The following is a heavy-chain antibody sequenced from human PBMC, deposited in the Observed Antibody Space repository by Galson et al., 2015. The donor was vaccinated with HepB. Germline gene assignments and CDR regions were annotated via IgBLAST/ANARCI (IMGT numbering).Heavy chain of an antibody. V-gene: IGHV3-53*01. CDR1: GFTLSANF. Sequence: SLRLSCAASGFTLSANFASWVRQAPGKGLEWVSLIYSGGTTYYADSVKGRFTISRDNSKNTLSLQMNSLRVEDTAMYYCARDQNIFNIWGQGTMVTVSS. J-gene: IGHJ3*02. D-gene: IGHD2/OR15-2a*01. CDR2: IYSGGTT. CDR3: ARDQNIFNI.